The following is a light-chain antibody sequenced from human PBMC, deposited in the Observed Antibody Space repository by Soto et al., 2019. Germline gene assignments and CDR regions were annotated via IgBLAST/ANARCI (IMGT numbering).Light chain of an antibody. CDR2: DAS. Sequence: EIVMTQSPATLSLSPGERATLSCRTSQTLSSSFLAWYQQKPGQAPRLLMFDASNRATDIPDRFSGSGSETEFTLTISSLQSEDFAVYYCQQYNNWPPVWTFGQGTKVE. CDR1: QTLSSS. V-gene: IGKV3D-15*01. CDR3: QQYNNWPPVWT. J-gene: IGKJ1*01.